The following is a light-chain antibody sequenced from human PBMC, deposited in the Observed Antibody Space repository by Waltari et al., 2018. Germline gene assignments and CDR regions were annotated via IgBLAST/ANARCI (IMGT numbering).Light chain of an antibody. CDR2: EVS. Sequence: QSALTQPPSASGSPGQSVTFSCTGTSSDVGGYNYVSWYQQYPGKAPTLMISEVSKRPSGGPVRFSGSNSGNTASLTVSGLQAEDEADYYGSSYADSNNFVVFGGGTKLTVL. V-gene: IGLV2-8*01. CDR3: SSYADSNNFVV. J-gene: IGLJ2*01. CDR1: SSDVGGYNY.